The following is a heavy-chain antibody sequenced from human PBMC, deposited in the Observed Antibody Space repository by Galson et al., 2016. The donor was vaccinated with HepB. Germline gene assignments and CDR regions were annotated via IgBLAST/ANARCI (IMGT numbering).Heavy chain of an antibody. Sequence: SLRLSCAASGLTVSANYMSWVRQAPGKGLVWVSVIYSGGSRYYADFVKGRFTISRHNSNNTLYLQMNSLRPEDTAVYFCAIPRGYRYSMDVWGQGTTVTVSS. CDR1: GLTVSANY. CDR3: AIPRGYRYSMDV. J-gene: IGHJ6*02. D-gene: IGHD5-18*01. V-gene: IGHV3-53*04. CDR2: IYSGGSR.